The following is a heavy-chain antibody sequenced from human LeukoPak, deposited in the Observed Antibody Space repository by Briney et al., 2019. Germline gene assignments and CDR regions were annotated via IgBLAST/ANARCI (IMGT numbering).Heavy chain of an antibody. J-gene: IGHJ4*02. D-gene: IGHD3-10*01. Sequence: GGSLRLSCAASGFTFSNYGMHWVRQAPGKGLEWVAFIRYGESTKFYADSVKGRFTISRDNSKTTLYLQMNSLRAEDTAVYYCARSEGPMVLLIDYWGQGTLVTVSS. CDR1: GFTFSNYG. CDR2: IRYGESTK. CDR3: ARSEGPMVLLIDY. V-gene: IGHV3-30*02.